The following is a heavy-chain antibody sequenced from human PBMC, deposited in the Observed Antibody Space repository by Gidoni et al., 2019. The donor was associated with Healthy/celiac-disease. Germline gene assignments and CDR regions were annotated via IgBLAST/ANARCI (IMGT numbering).Heavy chain of an antibody. V-gene: IGHV4-59*01. CDR1: GGSISSYY. Sequence: QVQLQESGPGLVKPSESLSLTCTVSGGSISSYYWSWIRQPPGKGLEWIGYIYYSGSTNYNPSLKSRVTISVDTSKNQFSLKLSSVTAADTAVYYCASGPNYYYGMDVWGQGTTVTVSS. J-gene: IGHJ6*02. CDR3: ASGPNYYYGMDV. CDR2: IYYSGST.